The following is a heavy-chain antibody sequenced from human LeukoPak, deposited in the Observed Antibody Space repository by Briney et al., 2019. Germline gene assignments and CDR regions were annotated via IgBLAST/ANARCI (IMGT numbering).Heavy chain of an antibody. V-gene: IGHV3-48*03. D-gene: IGHD1-20*01. CDR1: GFTFSSYE. J-gene: IGHJ4*02. CDR3: AGIGYHWNLFDY. Sequence: GGSLRLSCAASGFTFSSYEMNWVRQAPGKGLEWVSYIGASGSAIYYADSVKGRFTISRDNAKNSLFLQMSSLRAEDTAVYNCAGIGYHWNLFDYWGQGTLVTVSS. CDR2: IGASGSAI.